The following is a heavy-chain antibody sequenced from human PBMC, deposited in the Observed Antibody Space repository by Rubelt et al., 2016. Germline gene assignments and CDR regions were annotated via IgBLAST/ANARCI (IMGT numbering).Heavy chain of an antibody. CDR2: VHQSGST. Sequence: QVQLQESGPGLVKPSETLSLTCTVSGDSITSGYYWAWIRQPPGRGLEWIGNVHQSGSTSYNPSLKSRASIFADTSKTQFPLNLNSVTAPDTACYHGARLVPSILDRPFRPGYYFDSWGQGSLVTVSS. CDR1: GDSITSGYY. V-gene: IGHV4-38-2*02. D-gene: IGHD2-21*01. CDR3: ARLVPSILDRPFRPGYYFDS. J-gene: IGHJ4*02.